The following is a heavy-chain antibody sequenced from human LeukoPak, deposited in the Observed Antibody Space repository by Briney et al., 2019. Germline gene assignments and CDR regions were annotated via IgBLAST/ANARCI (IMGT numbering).Heavy chain of an antibody. D-gene: IGHD5-12*01. V-gene: IGHV3-30*02. J-gene: IGHJ6*03. CDR3: AKGGGYEAQYYYYYLDV. CDR2: IRYGGSDK. Sequence: GGSLRLSCAASGLTLSTLGMTWVRQAPGKGLEWVSFIRYGGSDKYYADSVKGRFTISRDNSKNTLYLQMKSLRAEDTAVYYCAKGGGYEAQYYYYYLDVWGKRTTVTLSS. CDR1: GLTLSTLG.